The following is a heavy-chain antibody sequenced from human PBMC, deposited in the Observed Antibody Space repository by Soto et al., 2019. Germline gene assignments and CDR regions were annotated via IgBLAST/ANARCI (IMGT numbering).Heavy chain of an antibody. V-gene: IGHV3-23*01. D-gene: IGHD3-3*01. CDR1: GFTLSSYA. CDR3: AKHWGFWSGYYSDYYYYGMDV. CDR2: ISGSGGST. J-gene: IGHJ6*02. Sequence: GGSLRLSCAASGFTLSSYAMSWVRQAPGKGLEWVSAISGSGGSTYYADSVKGRFTISRDNSKNTLYLQMNSLRAEDTAVYYCAKHWGFWSGYYSDYYYYGMDVWGQGTTVTVSS.